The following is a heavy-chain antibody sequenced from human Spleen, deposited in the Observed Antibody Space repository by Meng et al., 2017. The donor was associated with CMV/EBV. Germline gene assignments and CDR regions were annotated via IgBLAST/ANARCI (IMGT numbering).Heavy chain of an antibody. CDR3: ARSIRPAFDI. Sequence: SETLSLTCSVSGGSIRSYYWSWIRQSPGKGLEWIGYIYYTGTTKSNPSLRSRATILMDTSTNQFSLRLSSVTAADTAVYYCARSIRPAFDIWGQGTMVTVSS. V-gene: IGHV4-59*08. CDR1: GGSIRSYY. J-gene: IGHJ3*02. D-gene: IGHD3-16*01. CDR2: IYYTGTT.